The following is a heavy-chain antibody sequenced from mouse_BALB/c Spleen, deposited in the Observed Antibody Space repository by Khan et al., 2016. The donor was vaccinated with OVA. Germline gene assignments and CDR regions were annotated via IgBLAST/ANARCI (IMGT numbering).Heavy chain of an antibody. J-gene: IGHJ4*01. CDR3: ARNGNYLYAMDY. V-gene: IGHV14-3*02. Sequence: VQLKESGAELVKPGASVKLSCTASGFNIKDTYMHWVKQRPEQGLEWIGRIDPANGNTKYDPKFQGKVTITADTSSNTAYLQLSSLTSEDTAVYYCARNGNYLYAMDYWGQGTSVTVSS. CDR2: IDPANGNT. D-gene: IGHD2-1*01. CDR1: GFNIKDTY.